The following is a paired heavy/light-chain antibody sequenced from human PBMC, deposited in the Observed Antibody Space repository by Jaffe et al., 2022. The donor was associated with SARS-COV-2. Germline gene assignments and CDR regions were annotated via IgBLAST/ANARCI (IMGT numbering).Heavy chain of an antibody. CDR3: ARHGVNYRSGFDS. V-gene: IGHV4-39*01. J-gene: IGHJ4*02. Sequence: QPQLQESGPGLVKPSETLSLTCNVSGDSIITSRRYWGWIRQPPGKGLEWIGSIYYNGGTYYNPSLKSRVTISVDTSENQFSLKLSSVTAADTTVYFCARHGVNYRSGFDSWGQGTLVAVSS. CDR2: IYYNGGT. CDR1: GDSIITSRRY. D-gene: IGHD1-7*01.
Light chain of an antibody. CDR1: SSEVGGYNY. CDR3: CSYAGSYTFV. Sequence: QSALTQPRSVSASPGQSVTISCSGTSSEVGGYNYISWYQEIPGTAPKLLIYDVTKRPSGVPDRFSGSKSGNTASLTISGLQADDEADYYCCSYAGSYTFVFGGGTKLTVL. V-gene: IGLV2-11*01. J-gene: IGLJ3*02. CDR2: DVT.